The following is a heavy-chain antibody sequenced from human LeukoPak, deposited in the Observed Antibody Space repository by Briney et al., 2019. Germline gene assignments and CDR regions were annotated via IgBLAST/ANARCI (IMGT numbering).Heavy chain of an antibody. D-gene: IGHD3-3*01. V-gene: IGHV4-38-2*02. Sequence: SETLSLTCTVSGYSISSGYYWGWIRQPPGKGLEWIGEIIPSGSTNYNPSLKSRVTISVDTSKNQFSLKLSSVTAADTAVYYCARDRGGYDFWSGYYPEYYFDYWGQGTLVTVSS. J-gene: IGHJ4*02. CDR3: ARDRGGYDFWSGYYPEYYFDY. CDR1: GYSISSGYY. CDR2: IIPSGST.